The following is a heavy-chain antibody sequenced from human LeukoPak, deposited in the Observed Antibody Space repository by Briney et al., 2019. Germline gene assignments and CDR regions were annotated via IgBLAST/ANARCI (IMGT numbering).Heavy chain of an antibody. J-gene: IGHJ4*02. V-gene: IGHV3-7*01. CDR3: ARDPPGTAVAGYDY. D-gene: IGHD6-19*01. Sequence: PGGSLRLSCAASGFMFSTYWMSWVRQAPGKGLEWVANMNQDGSEKYYVDSVKGRFTISRDNAKSSLFLQMHSLRAEDTAVYYCARDPPGTAVAGYDYWGQGTLVTVSS. CDR2: MNQDGSEK. CDR1: GFMFSTYW.